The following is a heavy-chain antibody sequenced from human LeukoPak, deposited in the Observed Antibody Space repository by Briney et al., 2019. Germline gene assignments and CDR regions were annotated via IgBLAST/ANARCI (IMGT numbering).Heavy chain of an antibody. J-gene: IGHJ6*03. CDR3: ARQDALGKFPPPYYMDV. CDR2: VSETGST. V-gene: IGHV4-59*08. D-gene: IGHD1-26*01. CDR1: GGSIRIYN. Sequence: SETLSLTCTVSGGSIRIYNWNWIRQPPGKGLEWIGYVSETGSTNYNSSLENRVTLSLDTSKSQISLNLRSATVADTAVYYCARQDALGKFPPPYYMDVWGKGTTVIVS.